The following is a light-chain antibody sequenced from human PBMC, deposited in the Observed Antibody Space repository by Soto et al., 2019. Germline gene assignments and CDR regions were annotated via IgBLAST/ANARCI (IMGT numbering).Light chain of an antibody. J-gene: IGKJ3*01. Sequence: EIVMTQSPATLSVSPGERATLSCRASQTVSSNLAWYQQKPGQAPRLLIYGASTRAPGIPARFSGGGSGTEFTLTISSLQSEDFAVYYCQQYNDWPPFTIGPGTRVEIK. CDR2: GAS. CDR3: QQYNDWPPFT. V-gene: IGKV3-15*01. CDR1: QTVSSN.